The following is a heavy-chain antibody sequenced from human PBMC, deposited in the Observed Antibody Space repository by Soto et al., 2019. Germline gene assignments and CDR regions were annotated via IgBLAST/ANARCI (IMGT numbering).Heavy chain of an antibody. J-gene: IGHJ4*02. Sequence: QVQLQESGPGLVKTSQTLSLTCTISGGSTGSGGYYWSWIRQHPGKGLEWIGYIYYTGSTYYSPSVESRVCISVDTSKNQFSLKLDSVTAADTAVHYCARADYGDRGMAFDSWGQGTLVTVSS. D-gene: IGHD4-17*01. V-gene: IGHV4-31*03. CDR1: GGSTGSGGYY. CDR2: IYYTGST. CDR3: ARADYGDRGMAFDS.